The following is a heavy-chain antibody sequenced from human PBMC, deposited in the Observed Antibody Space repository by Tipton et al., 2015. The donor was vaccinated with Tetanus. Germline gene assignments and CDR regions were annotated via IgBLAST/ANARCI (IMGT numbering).Heavy chain of an antibody. J-gene: IGHJ6*02. Sequence: SLRLSCAASGFSFSVYSINWVRQAPGKGLEWVSSISGTGKYIYYADSVKGRFTISRDNAKNSLSLEMNSLRADDTAVYYCARDHRPTRRGSESYYYYGLDVWGQGTTVTVSS. V-gene: IGHV3-21*06. D-gene: IGHD3-10*01. CDR1: GFSFSVYS. CDR3: ARDHRPTRRGSESYYYYGLDV. CDR2: ISGTGKYI.